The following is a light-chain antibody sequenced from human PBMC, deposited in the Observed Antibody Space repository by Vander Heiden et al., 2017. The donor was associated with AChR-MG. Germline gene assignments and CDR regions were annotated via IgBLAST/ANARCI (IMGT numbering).Light chain of an antibody. CDR2: SDN. V-gene: IGLV1-44*01. J-gene: IGLJ2*01. CDR3: AKWDDSLHGVV. Sequence: QSVLSQPPSASGTPGPRVTFSCSGSSSHFGSNTVSWYQQLPGTDPNRRIYSDNQRPSGVPDRFSGSKSGTKASLKISGLQAEDEADYYCAKWDDSLHGVVFGGGTKLTV. CDR1: SSHFGSNT.